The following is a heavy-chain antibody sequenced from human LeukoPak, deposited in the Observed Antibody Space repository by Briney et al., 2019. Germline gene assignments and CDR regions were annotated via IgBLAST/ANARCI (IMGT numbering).Heavy chain of an antibody. Sequence: SETLSLTCAVSGYSISSGYYWGWIRQPPGKGLEWIGSIYYSGTTYYNPSLKGRVTMSVDTSKNQFSLKLSSVTAADTAVYYCARDPVDYYFDYWGQGTLVTVSS. CDR1: GYSISSGYY. D-gene: IGHD3/OR15-3a*01. CDR2: IYYSGTT. V-gene: IGHV4-38-2*02. J-gene: IGHJ4*02. CDR3: ARDPVDYYFDY.